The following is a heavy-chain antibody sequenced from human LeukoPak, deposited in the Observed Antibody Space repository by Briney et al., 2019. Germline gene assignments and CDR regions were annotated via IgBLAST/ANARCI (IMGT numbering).Heavy chain of an antibody. Sequence: QPGGSLRLSCAASGFTFSSYEMNWVRQAPGKGLGWVSYISSSGSTIYYADSVKGRFTISRDNAKNSLYLQMNSLRAEDTAVYYCASLTSSSWYNYYYYGMDVWGKGTTVTVSS. CDR3: ASLTSSSWYNYYYYGMDV. V-gene: IGHV3-48*03. J-gene: IGHJ6*04. CDR1: GFTFSSYE. CDR2: ISSSGSTI. D-gene: IGHD6-13*01.